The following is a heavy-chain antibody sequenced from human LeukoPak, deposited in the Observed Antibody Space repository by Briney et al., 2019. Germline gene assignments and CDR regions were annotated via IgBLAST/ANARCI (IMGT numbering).Heavy chain of an antibody. CDR2: FSASGNS. CDR3: ARVGCSGGSCYRSRGAFDI. D-gene: IGHD2-15*01. V-gene: IGHV4-61*02. CDR1: GDSISSDDYY. Sequence: SETLSLTCTVSGDSISSDDYYWSWIRQPAGKGLEWIGRFSASGNSNYNPSLKSRVTISVDTPKNQFSLKLSSVTAADTAVYYCARVGCSGGSCYRSRGAFDIWGQGTMVTVSS. J-gene: IGHJ3*02.